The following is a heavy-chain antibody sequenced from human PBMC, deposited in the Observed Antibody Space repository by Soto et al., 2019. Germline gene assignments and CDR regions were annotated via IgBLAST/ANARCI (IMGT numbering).Heavy chain of an antibody. CDR1: GGTFSSYT. Sequence: SVKVSCKASGGTFSSYTISWVRQAPGQGLEWMGRIIPILGIANYAQKFQGRVTITADKSTSTAYMELSSLRSEDTAVYYCARGVGIYCSSTSCYTKVDYFDYWGRGTLVTVSS. CDR3: ARGVGIYCSSTSCYTKVDYFDY. D-gene: IGHD2-2*02. CDR2: IIPILGIA. V-gene: IGHV1-69*02. J-gene: IGHJ4*02.